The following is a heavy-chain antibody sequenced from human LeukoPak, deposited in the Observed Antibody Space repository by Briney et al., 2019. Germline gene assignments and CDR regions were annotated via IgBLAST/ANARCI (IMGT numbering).Heavy chain of an antibody. J-gene: IGHJ6*02. CDR3: AKDMDRYSGSPYGMDV. CDR1: GFTFSTYW. CDR2: MRRDGNEI. V-gene: IGHV3-7*03. D-gene: IGHD1-26*01. Sequence: GGSLRLSCSASGFTFSTYWMSWVRQAPGKGLEWVANMRRDGNEIYYLDSVRGRFTISRDNAKNSLYLQMNSLRAEDTALYYCAKDMDRYSGSPYGMDVWGQGTTVTVSS.